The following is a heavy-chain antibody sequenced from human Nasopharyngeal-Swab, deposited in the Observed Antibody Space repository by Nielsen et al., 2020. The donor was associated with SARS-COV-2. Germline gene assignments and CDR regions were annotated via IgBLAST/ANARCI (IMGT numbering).Heavy chain of an antibody. CDR1: GFTFSSYA. CDR2: ISGSDYST. CDR3: ARDFGD. J-gene: IGHJ4*02. Sequence: GESLKISCAASGFTFSSYAISCVRQAPGKGLEWVSVISGSDYSTYYADSVKGRFTISRDNSKNTLYLQMNSLRAEDTAVYYCARDFGDWGQGTLVTVSS. V-gene: IGHV3-23*01. D-gene: IGHD3-16*01.